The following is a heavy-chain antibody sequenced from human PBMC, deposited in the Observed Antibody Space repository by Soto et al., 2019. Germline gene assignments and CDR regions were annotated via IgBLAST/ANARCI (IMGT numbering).Heavy chain of an antibody. CDR3: ARMGSDSGYDDY. V-gene: IGHV4-4*02. J-gene: IGHJ4*02. Sequence: SETLSLTCAVSGGSIVSTNWWHWVRQSPDKGLEWIGEIHHRGSINYNPSLKSRVTISMDKSKNQFSLKLSSVTAADTAVYYCARMGSDSGYDDYWGQGTLVTVSS. D-gene: IGHD5-12*01. CDR2: IHHRGSI. CDR1: GGSIVSTNW.